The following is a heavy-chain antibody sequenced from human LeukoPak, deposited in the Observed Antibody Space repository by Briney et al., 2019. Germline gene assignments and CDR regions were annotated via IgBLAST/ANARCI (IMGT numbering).Heavy chain of an antibody. J-gene: IGHJ5*02. V-gene: IGHV1-46*01. CDR1: GYTFTSYY. CDR2: INPSGGST. D-gene: IGHD3-9*01. Sequence: ASVKVSCKASGYTFTSYYMHWVRQAPGQGLEWMGIINPSGGSTSYAQKFQGRVTMTRDTSTSTVYMELSSLRSEDTAVYYCARRGLTGARARSNWFDPWAREPWSPSPQ. CDR3: ARRGLTGARARSNWFDP.